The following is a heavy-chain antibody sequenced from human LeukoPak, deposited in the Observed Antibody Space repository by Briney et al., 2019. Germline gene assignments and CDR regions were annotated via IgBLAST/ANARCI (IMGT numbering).Heavy chain of an antibody. CDR1: GGTFSNYA. CDR2: ISAYNGNT. CDR3: ARDRGRWLQLPDAFDI. J-gene: IGHJ3*02. D-gene: IGHD5-24*01. Sequence: ASVKVSCKASGGTFSNYAISWVRQAPGQGLEWMGWISAYNGNTNYAQKLQGRVTMTTDTSTSTAYMELRSLRSDDTAVYYCARDRGRWLQLPDAFDIWGQGTMVTVSS. V-gene: IGHV1-18*01.